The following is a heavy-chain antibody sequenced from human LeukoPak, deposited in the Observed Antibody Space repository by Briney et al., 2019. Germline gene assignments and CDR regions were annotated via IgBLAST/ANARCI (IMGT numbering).Heavy chain of an antibody. CDR3: VKDNGRWFDP. J-gene: IGHJ5*02. V-gene: IGHV4-39*07. Sequence: SETLSLTCTVSGGSISSSSYYWGWIRQPPGKGLEWIGSIYYSGSTNYNPSLKSRVTISIDPSKNQFSLKLSSVTAADTAIYYCVKDNGRWFDPWGQGTLVIVSS. CDR2: IYYSGST. D-gene: IGHD1-26*01. CDR1: GGSISSSSYY.